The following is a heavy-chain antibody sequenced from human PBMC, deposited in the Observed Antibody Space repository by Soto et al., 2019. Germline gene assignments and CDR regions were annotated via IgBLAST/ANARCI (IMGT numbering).Heavy chain of an antibody. V-gene: IGHV3-23*01. D-gene: IGHD3-3*01. CDR3: AKDFVLRFLEWLLYPSFDY. Sequence: RLSCAASGFTFSSYAMSWVRQAPGKGLEWVSAISGSGGSTYYADSVKGRFTISRDNSKNTLYLQMNSLRAEDTAVYYCAKDFVLRFLEWLLYPSFDYWGQGTLVTVSS. CDR1: GFTFSSYA. J-gene: IGHJ4*02. CDR2: ISGSGGST.